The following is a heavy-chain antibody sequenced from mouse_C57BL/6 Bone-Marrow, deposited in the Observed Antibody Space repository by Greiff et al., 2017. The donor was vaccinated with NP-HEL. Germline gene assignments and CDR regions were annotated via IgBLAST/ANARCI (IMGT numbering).Heavy chain of an antibody. Sequence: QVQLQQPGAELVKPGASVKLSCKASGYTFTSYWMQWVKQRPGQGLEWIGEIDPSDSYTNYNQKFKGKATLTVDTSSSTAYMQLSSLTSEDSAVYYCARKPGFSTTVVNFDYWGQGTTLTVSS. J-gene: IGHJ2*01. CDR3: ARKPGFSTTVVNFDY. V-gene: IGHV1-50*01. CDR2: IDPSDSYT. D-gene: IGHD1-1*01. CDR1: GYTFTSYW.